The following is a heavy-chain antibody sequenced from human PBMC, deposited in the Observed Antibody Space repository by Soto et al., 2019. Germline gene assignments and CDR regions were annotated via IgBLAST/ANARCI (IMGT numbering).Heavy chain of an antibody. Sequence: SETLSLTCAVHGGSFSGYYWDWIRQPPGKGLEWIGRINHSGSTYYNPSLKSRVTISVDTSKNQFSLKLSSVTAADTAVYYCARDTYDSSSPSYFDYWGQGTLVTVSS. J-gene: IGHJ4*02. CDR2: INHSGST. D-gene: IGHD6-13*01. CDR1: GGSFSGYY. CDR3: ARDTYDSSSPSYFDY. V-gene: IGHV4-34*01.